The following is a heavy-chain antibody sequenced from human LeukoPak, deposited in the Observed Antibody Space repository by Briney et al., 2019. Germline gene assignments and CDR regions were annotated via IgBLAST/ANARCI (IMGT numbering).Heavy chain of an antibody. CDR2: IKQDGSEK. CDR3: ERVYDYVWGSYRNFDY. D-gene: IGHD3-16*02. Sequence: GGSLRLSCAASGFTFSSYWMSWVRQAPGKGLEWVANIKQDGSEKYYVDSVKGRFTISRDNAKNSLYLQMNSLRAEDTAVYYCERVYDYVWGSYRNFDYWGQGTLVTVSS. V-gene: IGHV3-7*01. CDR1: GFTFSSYW. J-gene: IGHJ4*02.